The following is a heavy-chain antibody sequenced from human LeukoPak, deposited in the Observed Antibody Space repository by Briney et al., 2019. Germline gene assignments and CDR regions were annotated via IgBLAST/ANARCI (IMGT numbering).Heavy chain of an antibody. CDR3: ARLIRGYSGYDFGNWFDP. CDR1: GYSISSSNW. D-gene: IGHD5-12*01. CDR2: IYYSGST. J-gene: IGHJ5*02. Sequence: TSETLSLTCAVSGYSISSSNWWGWIRQPPGKGLEWIGYIYYSGSTYYSPSLKSRVTMSVDTSKGQFSLKLSSVTAVDTAVYYCARLIRGYSGYDFGNWFDPWGQGTLVTVSS. V-gene: IGHV4-28*01.